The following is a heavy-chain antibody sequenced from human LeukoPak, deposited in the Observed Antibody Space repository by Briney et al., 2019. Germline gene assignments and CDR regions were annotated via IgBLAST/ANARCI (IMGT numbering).Heavy chain of an antibody. Sequence: SETLSLTCTVSGGSISSYSWSWVRQTPDKGLEWIGSFVNKATKYNPSLESRVAISVDTSKNQFSLKLTSVTAADTAVYFCAREVSDNRVHYMDVWGKGTTVSVSS. CDR1: GGSISSYS. V-gene: IGHV4-4*08. CDR3: AREVSDNRVHYMDV. J-gene: IGHJ6*03. D-gene: IGHD1-1*01. CDR2: FVNKAT.